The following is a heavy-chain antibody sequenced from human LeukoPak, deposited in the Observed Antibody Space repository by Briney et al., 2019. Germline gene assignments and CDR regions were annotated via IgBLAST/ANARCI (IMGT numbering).Heavy chain of an antibody. D-gene: IGHD5-18*01. V-gene: IGHV1-2*02. CDR1: GYTFTGYY. CDR3: ASSYGFYYYYMDV. J-gene: IGHJ6*03. CDR2: TNPNSGGT. Sequence: ASVKVSCKASGYTFTGYYMHWVRQAPGQGLEWMGWTNPNSGGTNYAQKFQGRVTMTRDTSISTAYMELSRLRSDDTAVYYCASSYGFYYYYMDVWGKGTTVTVSS.